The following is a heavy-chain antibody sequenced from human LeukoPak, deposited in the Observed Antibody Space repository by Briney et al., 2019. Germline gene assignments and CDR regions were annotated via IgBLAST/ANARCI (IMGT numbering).Heavy chain of an antibody. CDR2: ISAYNGNT. CDR1: GYTFTSYG. Sequence: ASVKVSCKASGYTFTSYGISWVRQAPGQGLEWMGWISAYNGNTNYAQKFQGRVSMTRDMSTSTVYMELSSLRSEDTVVCYCARDMGGLIKKNYFDYWGQGTLVTVSS. CDR3: ARDMGGLIKKNYFDY. J-gene: IGHJ4*02. V-gene: IGHV1-18*01. D-gene: IGHD3-10*01.